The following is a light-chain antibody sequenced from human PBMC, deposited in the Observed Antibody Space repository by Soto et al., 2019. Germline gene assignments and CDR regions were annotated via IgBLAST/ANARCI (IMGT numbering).Light chain of an antibody. CDR3: RSYASSRSRYV. CDR1: SSNIGAGYD. Sequence: QSVLTQPPSVSGAPGQRVTISCTGSSSNIGAGYDVHWYQQLPGTAPKLLIYGNSNRPSGVPDRFSGSKSGTSASLAITGLRAEDEADYYCRSYASSRSRYVFGTGTKVTVL. J-gene: IGLJ1*01. V-gene: IGLV1-40*01. CDR2: GNS.